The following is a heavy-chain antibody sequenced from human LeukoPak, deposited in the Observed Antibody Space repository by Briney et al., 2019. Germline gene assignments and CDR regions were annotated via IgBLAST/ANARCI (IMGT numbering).Heavy chain of an antibody. V-gene: IGHV4-38-2*01. CDR1: GCSISSGYY. J-gene: IGHJ6*03. CDR2: IYHSGST. CDR3: ARGQGHYYDSSGYYYYYMDV. D-gene: IGHD3-22*01. Sequence: SETLSLTCAVSGCSISSGYYWGWIRQPPGKGLEWIGSIYHSGSTYYNPSLKSRVTISVDTSKNQFSLKLSSVTAADTAVYYCARGQGHYYDSSGYYYYYMDVWGKGTTVTVSS.